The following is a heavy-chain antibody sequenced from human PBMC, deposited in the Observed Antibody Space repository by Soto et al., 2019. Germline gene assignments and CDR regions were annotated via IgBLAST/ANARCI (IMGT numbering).Heavy chain of an antibody. Sequence: QVQLQESGPGLVKPSQTLSLTCTVSGGSISSGGYYWSWIRQHPGKGLEWIGYIYYSGSSHYNPSLKSRVTISVDTSKNQFSLKLSSVTAADTAVYYCARDDGIQLWSIDYWGQGTLVTVSS. V-gene: IGHV4-31*03. CDR2: IYYSGSS. CDR1: GGSISSGGYY. D-gene: IGHD5-18*01. J-gene: IGHJ4*02. CDR3: ARDDGIQLWSIDY.